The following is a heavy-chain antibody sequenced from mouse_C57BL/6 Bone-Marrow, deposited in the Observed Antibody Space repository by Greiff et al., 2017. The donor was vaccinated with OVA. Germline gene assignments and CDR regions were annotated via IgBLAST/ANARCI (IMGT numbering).Heavy chain of an antibody. Sequence: QVQLQQPGAELVKPGASVKMSCKASGYTFTSYWITWVKQRPGQGLAWIGDIYPGSGSTNYNEKFKSKATLTVDTSSSTAYMQLSSLTSEDSAVYYCARNSNYVYAMDYWGQGTSVTVSS. CDR2: IYPGSGST. CDR3: ARNSNYVYAMDY. J-gene: IGHJ4*01. D-gene: IGHD2-5*01. V-gene: IGHV1-55*01. CDR1: GYTFTSYW.